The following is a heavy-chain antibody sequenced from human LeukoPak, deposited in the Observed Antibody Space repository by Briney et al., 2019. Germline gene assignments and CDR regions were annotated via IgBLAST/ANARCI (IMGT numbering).Heavy chain of an antibody. Sequence: PSQTLSLTCTVSGDSISSGRYHWTWIRQPAGKGLEWIGRIYTSGNTDYNPSLKSRVTISLDTSKSLFSMKLKSVTAADTAVYYCARDLSSFYAFLDYWGQGSLVTVSS. CDR1: GDSISSGRYH. CDR2: IYTSGNT. V-gene: IGHV4-61*02. J-gene: IGHJ4*02. D-gene: IGHD3-16*01. CDR3: ARDLSSFYAFLDY.